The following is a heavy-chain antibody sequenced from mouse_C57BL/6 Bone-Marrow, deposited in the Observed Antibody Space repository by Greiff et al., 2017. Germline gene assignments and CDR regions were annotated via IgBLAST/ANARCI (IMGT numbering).Heavy chain of an antibody. CDR1: GYTFTSYG. CDR3: AREGYYGNYAMDY. CDR2: IYPRSGNT. Sequence: QVQLKESGAELARPGASVKLSCKASGYTFTSYGISWVKQRTGQGLEWIGEIYPRSGNTYYNEKFKGKATLTADKSSRTAYMELRSLTSEDSAVYFCAREGYYGNYAMDYWGQGTSVTVSS. J-gene: IGHJ4*01. V-gene: IGHV1-81*01. D-gene: IGHD1-1*01.